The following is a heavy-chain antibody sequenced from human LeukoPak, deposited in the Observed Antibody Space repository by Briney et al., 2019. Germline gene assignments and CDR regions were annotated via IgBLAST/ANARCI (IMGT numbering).Heavy chain of an antibody. CDR2: LSSGGTP. D-gene: IGHD2-15*01. V-gene: IGHV3-66*01. CDR3: AIDVCNGGACYLGY. Sequence: GGSVRHSCAASGFTVKTNYITWVRQAPGKGLEWVSLLSSGGTPYYADSVNGRFIISRDNSKNTLILQINSLRAEDTAVYYCAIDVCNGGACYLGYWGQGTLVTVSS. J-gene: IGHJ4*02. CDR1: GFTVKTNY.